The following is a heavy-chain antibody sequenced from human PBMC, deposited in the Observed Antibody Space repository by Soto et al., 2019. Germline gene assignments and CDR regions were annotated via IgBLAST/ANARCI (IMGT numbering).Heavy chain of an antibody. D-gene: IGHD5-12*01. Sequence: SVKVSCKASGGTLSSFGISWVRQAPGQGLEWMGGIIPVFGRPNYAQRFRGRLTITADESTSTSYMELIDLGSEDTAVYYCAREGSGYNFWGQGTQVTVSS. CDR1: GGTLSSFG. V-gene: IGHV1-69*13. J-gene: IGHJ1*01. CDR2: IIPVFGRP. CDR3: AREGSGYNF.